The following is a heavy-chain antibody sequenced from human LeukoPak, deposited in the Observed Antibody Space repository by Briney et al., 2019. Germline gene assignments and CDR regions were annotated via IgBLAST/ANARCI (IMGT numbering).Heavy chain of an antibody. CDR2: ISSSSSYI. Sequence: GGSLRLSCAASGFTFSSYWMNWVRQAPGKGLEWVSSISSSSSYIYYADSVKGRLTISRDNAKNSLYLQMNSLRAEDTAVYYCARRSTGDAFDIWGQGTMVTVSS. D-gene: IGHD3-10*01. J-gene: IGHJ3*02. V-gene: IGHV3-21*01. CDR3: ARRSTGDAFDI. CDR1: GFTFSSYW.